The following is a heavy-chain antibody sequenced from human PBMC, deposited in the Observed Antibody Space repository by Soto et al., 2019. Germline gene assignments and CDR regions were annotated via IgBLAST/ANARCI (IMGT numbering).Heavy chain of an antibody. V-gene: IGHV1-69*13. CDR1: GYTFTRYG. J-gene: IGHJ6*02. CDR3: ASGYSYGLADYYYYGMDV. D-gene: IGHD5-18*01. Sequence: SVKVSCKASGYTFTRYGISWVRQAPGQGLEWMGGISAIFGKANYAQKFQGRVTITADESTSTAYMELSSLRSEDTAVYYCASGYSYGLADYYYYGMDVWGQGTTVTVSS. CDR2: ISAIFGKA.